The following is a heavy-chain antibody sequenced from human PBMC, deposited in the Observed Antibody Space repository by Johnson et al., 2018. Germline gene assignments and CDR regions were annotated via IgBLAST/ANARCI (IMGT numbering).Heavy chain of an antibody. D-gene: IGHD3-3*01. Sequence: EVQLVESGGGLVKPGGSLRLSCAASGFTFSSNSMNWVRQAPGKGLEWVSSISSRSTYIYYADSVKGRFTISRDNAKNSLSLQMNSLRVEDTAVYYCARTADGRVFDVVIETDCYYYYMDGWGKGTTVTVSS. J-gene: IGHJ6*03. CDR1: GFTFSSNS. CDR2: ISSRSTYI. CDR3: ARTADGRVFDVVIETDCYYYYMDG. V-gene: IGHV3-21*01.